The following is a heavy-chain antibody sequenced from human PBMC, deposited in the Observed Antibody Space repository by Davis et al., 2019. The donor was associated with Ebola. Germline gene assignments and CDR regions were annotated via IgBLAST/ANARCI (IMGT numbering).Heavy chain of an antibody. D-gene: IGHD3-10*01. Sequence: GESLKISCAASGFTFSSYAMSWVRQAPGKGLEWVSAISGSGGSTYYADSVKGRFTISRDNSKNTLYLQMNSLRAEDTAVYYCAKAHYYGSGSLPFDIWGQGTMVTVSS. J-gene: IGHJ3*02. CDR2: ISGSGGST. CDR1: GFTFSSYA. V-gene: IGHV3-23*01. CDR3: AKAHYYGSGSLPFDI.